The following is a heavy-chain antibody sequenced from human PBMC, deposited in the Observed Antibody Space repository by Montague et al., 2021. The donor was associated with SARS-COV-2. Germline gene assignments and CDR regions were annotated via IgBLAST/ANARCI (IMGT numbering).Heavy chain of an antibody. J-gene: IGHJ4*02. CDR3: VRGTGSAQAGFDA. V-gene: IGHV6-1*01. CDR1: GDSVWSNTAA. CDR2: TNYRSKWTS. D-gene: IGHD4-17*01. Sequence: CAISGDSVWSNTAAWNWIRQSPSGGLEWLGRTNYRSKWTSDYVTXVEGRISIDPDTSKNQFFLHLRSVTPEDTGVYYCVRGTGSAQAGFDAWGQGTLVTVSS.